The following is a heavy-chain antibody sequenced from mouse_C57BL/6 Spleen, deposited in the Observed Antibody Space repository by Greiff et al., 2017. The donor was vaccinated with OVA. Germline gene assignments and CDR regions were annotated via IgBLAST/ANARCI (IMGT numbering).Heavy chain of an antibody. CDR2: ISSGSSTI. J-gene: IGHJ3*01. CDR1: GFTFSDYG. Sequence: EVQLVESGGGLVKPGGSLKLSCAASGFTFSDYGMHWVRQAPEKGLEWVAYISSGSSTIYYADTVKGRFTISRDNAKNTLFLQMTSLRSEDTAMYYCAPYDGYPFAYWGQGTLVTVSA. CDR3: APYDGYPFAY. D-gene: IGHD2-3*01. V-gene: IGHV5-17*01.